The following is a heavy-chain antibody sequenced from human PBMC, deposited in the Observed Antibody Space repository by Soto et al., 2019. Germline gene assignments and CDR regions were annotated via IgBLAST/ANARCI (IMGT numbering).Heavy chain of an antibody. Sequence: ASVKVSCKASGYTFTSYDISWVRQAPGQGLEWMGWISAYNGNTNYAQKLQGRVTMTTDTSTSTASMELRSLRPDDTAVYYCAKYGSGSDGGMDVWGQGTTVTVSS. CDR3: AKYGSGSDGGMDV. V-gene: IGHV1-18*01. CDR2: ISAYNGNT. D-gene: IGHD3-10*01. CDR1: GYTFTSYD. J-gene: IGHJ6*02.